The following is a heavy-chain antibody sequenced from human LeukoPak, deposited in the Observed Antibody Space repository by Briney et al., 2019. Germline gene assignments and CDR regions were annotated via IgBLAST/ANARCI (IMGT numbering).Heavy chain of an antibody. J-gene: IGHJ6*02. V-gene: IGHV3-74*01. D-gene: IGHD6-19*01. CDR2: INSDGSST. CDR3: ARDQDSSGWYVGYYYYYGMDV. Sequence: GGSLRLSCAASGFTFSSYWMHWVRQAPGKGLVWVSRINSDGSSTSYADSVKGRFTISRDNAKNTLYLQMNSLRAEDTAVYYCARDQDSSGWYVGYYYYYGMDVWGQGTTVTVSS. CDR1: GFTFSSYW.